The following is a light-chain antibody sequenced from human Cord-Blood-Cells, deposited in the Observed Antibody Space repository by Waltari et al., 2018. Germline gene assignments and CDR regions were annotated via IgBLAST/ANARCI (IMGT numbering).Light chain of an antibody. Sequence: EIVLTQSPGTLSLSQGERATLSCRASQSVSSSYLAWYQQKPGQAPRLLIYGASGRATGIPDRFSGRGSGTDFTLTISRLEPEDFAVYYCQQYGSSPTFGQGTKVEIK. CDR1: QSVSSSY. J-gene: IGKJ1*01. V-gene: IGKV3-20*01. CDR2: GAS. CDR3: QQYGSSPT.